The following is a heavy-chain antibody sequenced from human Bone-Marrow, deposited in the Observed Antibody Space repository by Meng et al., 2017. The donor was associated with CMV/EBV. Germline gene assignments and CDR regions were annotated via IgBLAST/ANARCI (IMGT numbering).Heavy chain of an antibody. Sequence: ASVKVSCKASGYTFTGYYMHLVRQAPGQGLEWMGWISTHNDVTTYAQDLQGRVAMTTDRSAGTAYMDLRSLTSDDTAVYYCARGGVEFFFDFWGQGALVTVSS. J-gene: IGHJ4*02. CDR3: ARGGVEFFFDF. V-gene: IGHV1-18*04. CDR2: ISTHNDVT. CDR1: GYTFTGYY. D-gene: IGHD3-10*01.